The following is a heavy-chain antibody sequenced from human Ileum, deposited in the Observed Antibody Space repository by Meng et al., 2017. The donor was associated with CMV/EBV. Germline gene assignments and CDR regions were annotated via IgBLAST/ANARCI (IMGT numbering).Heavy chain of an antibody. J-gene: IGHJ4*02. D-gene: IGHD3-16*02. Sequence: GGSLRLSCAASGFTFSSYAMHWVRQAPGKGLEWVAIISYDGNNKYYADSVKGRFTISRDNSKNTLYLQMNSLRVEDTAVYYCARDRYNSQDYWGQGTLVTVSS. V-gene: IGHV3-30-3*01. CDR2: ISYDGNNK. CDR1: GFTFSSYA. CDR3: ARDRYNSQDY.